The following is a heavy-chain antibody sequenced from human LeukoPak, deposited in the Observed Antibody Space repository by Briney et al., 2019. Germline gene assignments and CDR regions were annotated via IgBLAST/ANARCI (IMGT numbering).Heavy chain of an antibody. CDR1: GFTLSSYS. J-gene: IGHJ6*02. D-gene: IGHD5-12*01. V-gene: IGHV3-21*01. CDR3: ARVRDIVATIGPRKKTVDKYYYYGMDV. Sequence: GGSLRLSCAASGFTLSSYSMNWVRQAPGKGLEWVSSISSSSSYIYYADSVKGRFTISRDNAKNSLYLQMNSLRAEDTAVYYCARVRDIVATIGPRKKTVDKYYYYGMDVWGQGTTVTVSS. CDR2: ISSSSSYI.